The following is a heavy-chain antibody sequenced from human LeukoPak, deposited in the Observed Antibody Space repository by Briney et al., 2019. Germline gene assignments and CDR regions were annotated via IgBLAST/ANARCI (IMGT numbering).Heavy chain of an antibody. CDR2: ISYDGSNQ. D-gene: IGHD3-22*01. V-gene: IGHV3-30*18. Sequence: GGSLRLSCAASGFTFSHYGMHWARQAPGKGLEWVAVISYDGSNQYHADSVKGRFTISRDNSKNTLYLQMNSLRAEDTAVYYCAKANYDSSGYAFDYWGQGTLVTVSS. CDR1: GFTFSHYG. CDR3: AKANYDSSGYAFDY. J-gene: IGHJ4*02.